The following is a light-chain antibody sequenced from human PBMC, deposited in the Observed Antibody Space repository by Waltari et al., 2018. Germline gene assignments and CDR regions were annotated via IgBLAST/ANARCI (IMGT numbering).Light chain of an antibody. J-gene: IGLJ1*01. CDR2: EDN. Sequence: SDELTQPPSVSVSPGQTARITCSGDALPKNYAHWYQQKSGQAPVVVISEDNKRPSEIPERCSGSSSGTMATLTISGAQVEDEADYYCYSTDSSGLRVFGTGTKVTVL. CDR3: YSTDSSGLRV. CDR1: ALPKNY. V-gene: IGLV3-10*01.